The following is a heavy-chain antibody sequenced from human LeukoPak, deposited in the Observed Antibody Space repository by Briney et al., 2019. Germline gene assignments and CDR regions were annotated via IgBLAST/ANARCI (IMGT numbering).Heavy chain of an antibody. D-gene: IGHD3-22*01. Sequence: SETLSLTCTVSGGSISSSSYYWGWIRQPPGKGLEWVGSIYYSGTTYYNPSLKSRVTISVDTSNNQFSLKLSSVTAADTAVYYCAISTYYYDSSGYYRGAFDIWGQGTMVTVSS. CDR3: AISTYYYDSSGYYRGAFDI. J-gene: IGHJ3*02. V-gene: IGHV4-39*01. CDR2: IYYSGTT. CDR1: GGSISSSSYY.